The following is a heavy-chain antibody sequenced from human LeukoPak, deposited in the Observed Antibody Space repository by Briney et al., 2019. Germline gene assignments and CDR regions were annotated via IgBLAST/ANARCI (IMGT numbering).Heavy chain of an antibody. CDR2: ISGSGGST. D-gene: IGHD1-26*01. CDR3: AKDRLVGATRPSAIDY. V-gene: IGHV3-23*01. J-gene: IGHJ4*02. CDR1: GFTFSSYA. Sequence: GGSLRLSCAASGFTFSSYAMSWVRQAPGKGLEWVSAISGSGGSTYYADSVKGRFTISRDNSKNTLYLQMNSLRAEDTAVYYCAKDRLVGATRPSAIDYWGQGTLVTVSS.